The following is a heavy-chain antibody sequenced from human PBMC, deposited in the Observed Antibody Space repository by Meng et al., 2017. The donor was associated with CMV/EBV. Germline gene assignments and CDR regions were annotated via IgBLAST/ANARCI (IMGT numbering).Heavy chain of an antibody. CDR1: GGSFGGYY. J-gene: IGHJ4*02. V-gene: IGHV4-34*01. D-gene: IGHD3-10*01. Sequence: YGGSFGGYYWSWIRQPPGKGLEWIGEINHSGSTNYNPSLKSRVTISVDTSKNQFSLKLSSVTAADTAVYYCARVTTMVRGTRRFDYWGQGTLVTVSS. CDR2: INHSGST. CDR3: ARVTTMVRGTRRFDY.